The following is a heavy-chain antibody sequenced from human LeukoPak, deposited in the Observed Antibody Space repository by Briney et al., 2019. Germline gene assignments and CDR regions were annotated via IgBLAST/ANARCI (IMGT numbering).Heavy chain of an antibody. Sequence: GGSLRLSCAVSGFSFSSYGINWVRQAPGKGLEWVSFISSGSNYIYYADSVKGRFTISRDNAMNSPYLQMNSLRAEDTAVYYCARAGDNTTMVTQWGQGTLVTVSS. CDR3: ARAGDNTTMVTQ. CDR2: ISSGSNYI. CDR1: GFSFSSYG. J-gene: IGHJ4*02. D-gene: IGHD5-18*01. V-gene: IGHV3-21*01.